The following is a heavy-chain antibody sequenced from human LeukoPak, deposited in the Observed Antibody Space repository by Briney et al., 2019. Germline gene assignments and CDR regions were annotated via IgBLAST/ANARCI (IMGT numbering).Heavy chain of an antibody. J-gene: IGHJ3*01. V-gene: IGHV1-18*01. CDR2: ISNFDGDT. CDR1: GRLFTSYG. CDR3: VRARGCSNCVLTDGFDS. Sequence: ASVKVSCKASGRLFTSYGIAWVRQAPGEGLEWVGWISNFDGDTKVAENLQGRVTPTTDSSTSTAYMVLTNLKFDDTAVYYCVRARGCSNCVLTDGFDSWGQGTKVTVSS. D-gene: IGHD6-13*01.